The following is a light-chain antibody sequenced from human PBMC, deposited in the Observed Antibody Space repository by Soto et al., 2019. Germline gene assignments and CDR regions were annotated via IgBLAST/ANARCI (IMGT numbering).Light chain of an antibody. CDR1: QSVKNNN. Sequence: EIVLTQSPGTLSLSPGERATLSCRTSQSVKNNNVAWYQQRPGQAPRLLIYGASSRATDIPDRFSGSGSGTDFTLIISRLEPEDFAVYHCQQYGSSPLTFGGGTKVEIK. CDR2: GAS. J-gene: IGKJ4*01. V-gene: IGKV3-20*01. CDR3: QQYGSSPLT.